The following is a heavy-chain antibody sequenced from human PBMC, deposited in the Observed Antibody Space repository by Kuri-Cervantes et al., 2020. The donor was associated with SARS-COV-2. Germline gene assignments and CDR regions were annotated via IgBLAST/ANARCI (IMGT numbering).Heavy chain of an antibody. Sequence: GESLKISCAVSGFTVSSNYMSWVRQAPGKGLEWVSVIYSGGSTYYADSVKGRFTISRDNSKNTLYLQINSLRAEDTAVYYCARGRDFWSGYQDSYYYYYYMDVWGKGTTVTVSS. D-gene: IGHD3-3*01. J-gene: IGHJ6*03. CDR3: ARGRDFWSGYQDSYYYYYYMDV. CDR1: GFTVSSNY. V-gene: IGHV3-53*01. CDR2: IYSGGST.